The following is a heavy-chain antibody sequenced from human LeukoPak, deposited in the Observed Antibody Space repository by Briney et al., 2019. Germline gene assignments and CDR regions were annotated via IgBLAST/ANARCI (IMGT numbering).Heavy chain of an antibody. J-gene: IGHJ4*02. CDR2: ISYDGSNK. D-gene: IGHD1-26*01. V-gene: IGHV3-30*18. Sequence: GGSLRLSCAASGFTFSSYSMNWVRQAPGKGLEWVAVISYDGSNKYYADSVKGRFTISRDNSKNTLYLQMNSLRAEDTAVYYCAKAGGSYFYFDYWGQGPLVTVSS. CDR1: GFTFSSYS. CDR3: AKAGGSYFYFDY.